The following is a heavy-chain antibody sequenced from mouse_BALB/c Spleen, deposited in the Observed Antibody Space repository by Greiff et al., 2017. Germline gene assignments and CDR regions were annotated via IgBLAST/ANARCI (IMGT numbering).Heavy chain of an antibody. CDR3: ARYLGRLAY. J-gene: IGHJ3*01. Sequence: QVQLQQSGAELAKPGASVKMSCKASGYTFTSYWMHWVKQRPGQGLEWIGYINPSTGYTEYNQKFKDKATLTADKSSSTAYMQLSSLTSEDSAVYYCARYLGRLAYWGQGTLVTVSA. D-gene: IGHD4-1*01. CDR1: GYTFTSYW. CDR2: INPSTGYT. V-gene: IGHV1-7*01.